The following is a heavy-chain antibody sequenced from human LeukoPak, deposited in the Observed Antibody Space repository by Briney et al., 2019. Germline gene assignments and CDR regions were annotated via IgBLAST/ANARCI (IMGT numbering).Heavy chain of an antibody. D-gene: IGHD6-19*01. J-gene: IGHJ4*02. CDR1: GFTFSSYG. Sequence: GGSLRLSCAASGFTFSSYGMNWVRQAPGKGLEWVSSISSSSSYIYYADSVKGRFTISRDDAKNSLYLQMNSLRAEDTAVYYCARWYSSGESHWGQGTLVTVSS. V-gene: IGHV3-21*01. CDR2: ISSSSSYI. CDR3: ARWYSSGESH.